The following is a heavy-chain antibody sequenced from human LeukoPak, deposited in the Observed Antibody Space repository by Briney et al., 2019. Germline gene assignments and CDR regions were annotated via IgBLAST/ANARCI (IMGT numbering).Heavy chain of an antibody. CDR3: ARDGCSSTSCYIDSYYYGMDV. D-gene: IGHD2-2*02. J-gene: IGHJ6*02. CDR1: GYTFTSYG. V-gene: IGHV1-18*01. Sequence: GAPVKVSCKASGYTFTSYGISWVRQAPGQGLEWMGWISAYNGNTNYAQKLQGRVTMTTDTSTSTAYMELRSLRSDDTAVYYCARDGCSSTSCYIDSYYYGMDVWGQGTTVTVSS. CDR2: ISAYNGNT.